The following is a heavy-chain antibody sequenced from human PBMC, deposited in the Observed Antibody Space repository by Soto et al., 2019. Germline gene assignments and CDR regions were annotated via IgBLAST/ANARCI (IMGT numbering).Heavy chain of an antibody. V-gene: IGHV1-69*02. CDR1: GGTFSSYT. Sequence: SVKVSCKASGGTFSSYTISWVRQAPGQGLEWMGRIIPILGIANYAQKFQGRVTITADKSTSTAYMELSSLRSEDTAVYYCARRYCSGGSCYFDYWGQGTLVTVSS. CDR3: ARRYCSGGSCYFDY. CDR2: IIPILGIA. D-gene: IGHD2-15*01. J-gene: IGHJ4*02.